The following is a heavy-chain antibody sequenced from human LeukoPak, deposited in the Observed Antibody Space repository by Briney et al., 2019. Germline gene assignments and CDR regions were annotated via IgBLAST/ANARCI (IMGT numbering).Heavy chain of an antibody. CDR2: ISAYNGNT. V-gene: IGHV1-18*01. CDR3: ARDPRDYVWGSYRNDY. Sequence: ASVKVSCKASGYTFTSYGISWVRQAPGQGLEWMGWISAYNGNTNYAQKLQGRVTMTTDTSTSTAYMELRSLRSDDTAVYYCARDPRDYVWGSYRNDYWGQGTLVTVSS. J-gene: IGHJ4*02. CDR1: GYTFTSYG. D-gene: IGHD3-16*02.